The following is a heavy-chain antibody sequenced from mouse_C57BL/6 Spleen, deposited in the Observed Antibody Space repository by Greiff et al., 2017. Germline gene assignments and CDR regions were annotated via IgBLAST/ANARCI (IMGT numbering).Heavy chain of an antibody. CDR3: ARGNSSGYGDY. CDR2: IYPRSGNT. Sequence: VMLVESGAELARPGASVKLSCKASGYTFTSYGISWVKQRTGQGLEWIGEIYPRSGNTYYNEKFKGKATRTADKSSSTAYMELRSLTSEDAAVYFCARGNSSGYGDYWGQGTTLTVSS. V-gene: IGHV1-81*01. CDR1: GYTFTSYG. D-gene: IGHD3-2*02. J-gene: IGHJ2*01.